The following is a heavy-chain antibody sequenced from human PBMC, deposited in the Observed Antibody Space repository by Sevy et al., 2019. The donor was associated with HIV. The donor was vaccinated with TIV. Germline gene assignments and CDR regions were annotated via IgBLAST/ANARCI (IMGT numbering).Heavy chain of an antibody. CDR3: ATTHPIKIVGATRGYYYFMDV. CDR1: GYTLTELS. D-gene: IGHD1-26*01. CDR2: FDPEDGER. J-gene: IGHJ6*03. V-gene: IGHV1-24*01. Sequence: ASVKVSCKVSGYTLTELSMHWVRQAPGEGLEWMGCFDPEDGERIYAQKFQGRVTMTEDTSTDTAYMELSSLGSDDTAVYYCATTHPIKIVGATRGYYYFMDVWGKGSTVTVSS.